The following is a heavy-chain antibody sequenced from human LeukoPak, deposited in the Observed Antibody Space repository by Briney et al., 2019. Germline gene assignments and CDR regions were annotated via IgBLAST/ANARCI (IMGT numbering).Heavy chain of an antibody. CDR2: INPNSGGT. J-gene: IGHJ6*02. Sequence: ASVKVSCKASGYTFTSYGISWVRQAPGQGLEWMGWINPNSGGTNYAQKFQGRVTMTRDTSISTAYMELSRLRSDDTAVYYCARDKGIVVVPASKGMDVWGQGTLVTVSS. CDR1: GYTFTSYG. CDR3: ARDKGIVVVPASKGMDV. D-gene: IGHD2-2*01. V-gene: IGHV1-2*02.